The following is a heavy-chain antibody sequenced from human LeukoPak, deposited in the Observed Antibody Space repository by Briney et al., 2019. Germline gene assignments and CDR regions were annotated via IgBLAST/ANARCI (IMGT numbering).Heavy chain of an antibody. D-gene: IGHD3-10*01. J-gene: IGHJ4*02. CDR3: AKDFLSWFGELPGVDY. V-gene: IGHV3-23*01. Sequence: GGSLRLSCAASEFTFSGYAMSWVRQAPGKGLEWVSAISGSGGSTYYADSVKGRFTISRDNSKNTLYLQMNSLRAEDTAVYYCAKDFLSWFGELPGVDYWGQGTLVTVSS. CDR1: EFTFSGYA. CDR2: ISGSGGST.